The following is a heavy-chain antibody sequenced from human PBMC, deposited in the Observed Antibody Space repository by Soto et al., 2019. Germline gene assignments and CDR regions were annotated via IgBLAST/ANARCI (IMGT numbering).Heavy chain of an antibody. CDR1: GDTFTDYY. CDR2: VNPSGGHP. Sequence: QVQLVQSGAEVKKPGASVKVSCKASGDTFTDYYIHWVRQAPGQGLEWMGTVNPSGGHPTYAQHFLSRVTXTXXXSXXALYVEQTSLTSDDTAVYYCARGGHVVVVTAALDYGGQGTLVTVSS. D-gene: IGHD2-21*02. J-gene: IGHJ4*02. CDR3: ARGGHVVVVTAALDY. V-gene: IGHV1-46*01.